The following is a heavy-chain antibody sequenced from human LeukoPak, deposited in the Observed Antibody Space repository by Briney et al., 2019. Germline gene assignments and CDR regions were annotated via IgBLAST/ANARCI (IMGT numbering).Heavy chain of an antibody. CDR3: ARDTHSSSWDY. CDR1: GGSISSSSYY. V-gene: IGHV4-39*07. J-gene: IGHJ4*02. CDR2: IYYSGST. D-gene: IGHD6-13*01. Sequence: SETLSLPFTGSGGSISSSSYYWGWIRQPPGEGLEWIGSIYYSGSTYYNPSLKSRVTISVDTSKNQFSLKLSSVTAADTAVYYSARDTHSSSWDYWGQGTLVTVSS.